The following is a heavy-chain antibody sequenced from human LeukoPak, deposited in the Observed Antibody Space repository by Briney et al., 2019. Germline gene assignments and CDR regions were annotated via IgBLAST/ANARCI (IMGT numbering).Heavy chain of an antibody. Sequence: ASVKVSCKVSGYTLTELSMHWVRQAPGKGLEWMGGFDPEDGETIYAQKFQGRVTMTEDTSTDTAYMELSSLRSEDTAVYYCAVVPAAMGYYGMDVWGQGTTVTVSS. V-gene: IGHV1-24*01. D-gene: IGHD2-2*01. J-gene: IGHJ6*02. CDR1: GYTLTELS. CDR3: AVVPAAMGYYGMDV. CDR2: FDPEDGET.